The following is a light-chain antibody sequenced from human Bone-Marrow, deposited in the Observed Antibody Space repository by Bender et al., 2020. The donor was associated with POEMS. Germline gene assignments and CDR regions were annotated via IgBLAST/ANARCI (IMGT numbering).Light chain of an antibody. CDR2: GDN. J-gene: IGLJ2*01. CDR3: QVWDSDSDHVI. V-gene: IGLV3-21*03. Sequence: SYVLTQPPSVSVAPGKTARITCGGNNIGSKSVHWYQQRPGQAPVLVVYGDNARPSGIPERFSDSNSGNTATLTITRVEAGDEADYYCQVWDSDSDHVIFGGGTELTVL. CDR1: NIGSKS.